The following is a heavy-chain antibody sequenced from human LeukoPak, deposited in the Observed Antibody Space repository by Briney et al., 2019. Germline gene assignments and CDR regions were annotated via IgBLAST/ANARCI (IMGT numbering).Heavy chain of an antibody. CDR1: GGSISSYY. Sequence: PSETLSLTCTASGGSISSYYWSWIRQPPGKGLEWIGYIYYSGSTNYNPSLKSRVTISVDTSKNQFSLKLSSVTAADTAVYYCARGPPRYDFWSGLFDYWGQGTLVTVSS. CDR2: IYYSGST. D-gene: IGHD3-3*01. V-gene: IGHV4-59*01. CDR3: ARGPPRYDFWSGLFDY. J-gene: IGHJ4*02.